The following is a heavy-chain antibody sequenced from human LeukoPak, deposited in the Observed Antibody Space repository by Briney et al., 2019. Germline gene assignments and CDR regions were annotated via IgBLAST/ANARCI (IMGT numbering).Heavy chain of an antibody. D-gene: IGHD2-2*01. CDR3: ASLVVPAARGDY. CDR2: ITPIFGTA. J-gene: IGHJ4*02. CDR1: GGTFSSYA. Sequence: ASVKVSCKASGGTFSSYAISWVRQAPGQGLEWMGRITPIFGTADYAQKFQGRVTITTDESTSTAYMELSSLRSEDTAVYYCASLVVPAARGDYWGQGTLVTVSS. V-gene: IGHV1-69*05.